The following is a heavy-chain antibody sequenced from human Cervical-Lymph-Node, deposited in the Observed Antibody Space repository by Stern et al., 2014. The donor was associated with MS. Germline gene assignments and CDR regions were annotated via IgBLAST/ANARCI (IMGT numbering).Heavy chain of an antibody. Sequence: VQLVESGAEMKKPGASVKVSCEASGYTFTGCYIHWVRQAPGPGLERVGWMNSNSVGTKYAQNFQVRGAMTRDTSISTAYMELSGLRSDDTAVYYCARDLAGDGDLYLDYWGQGTLVTVSS. CDR2: MNSNSVGT. CDR1: GYTFTGCY. J-gene: IGHJ4*02. V-gene: IGHV1-2*02. D-gene: IGHD7-27*01. CDR3: ARDLAGDGDLYLDY.